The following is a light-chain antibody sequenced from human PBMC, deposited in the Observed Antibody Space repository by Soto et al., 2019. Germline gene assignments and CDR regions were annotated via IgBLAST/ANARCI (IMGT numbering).Light chain of an antibody. J-gene: IGLJ3*02. CDR2: LNSDGSH. CDR3: QTWGAAVVV. Sequence: QPVLTQSPSASASLGASVKLTCTLSSGHSSYVIAWHQQQPDKGPRYLMKLNSDGSHSKGDGIPDRFSGSSSGAERYLTISSLQSEDQADYYCQTWGAAVVVFGGGTKLTVL. CDR1: SGHSSYV. V-gene: IGLV4-69*01.